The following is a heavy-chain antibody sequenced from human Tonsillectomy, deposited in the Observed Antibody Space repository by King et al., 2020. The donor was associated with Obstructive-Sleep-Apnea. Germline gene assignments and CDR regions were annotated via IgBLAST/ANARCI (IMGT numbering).Heavy chain of an antibody. V-gene: IGHV3-48*01. CDR3: ARDHNWAFDY. CDR2: IFTSSDFI. Sequence: VQLVESGGGLVQPGGSLRLSCAGSGFDFGSYSFNWVRQTPGKGLEWISYIFTSSDFIFYADSVKGRFTVSRDSAKSLLFLQMDSLRAEDTGVYYWARDHNWAFDYWGQGILVTVSS. D-gene: IGHD1-20*01. J-gene: IGHJ4*02. CDR1: GFDFGSYS.